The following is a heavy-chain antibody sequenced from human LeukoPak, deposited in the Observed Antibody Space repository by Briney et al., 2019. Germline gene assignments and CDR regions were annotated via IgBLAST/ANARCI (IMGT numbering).Heavy chain of an antibody. J-gene: IGHJ6*03. D-gene: IGHD2-15*01. CDR2: IIPISGTT. CDR1: GGTLNSYV. V-gene: IGHV1-69*06. CDR3: ATLCCGSYYMDV. Sequence: PGASVKVSCKASGGTLNSYVISWVRQAPGQGLEWMGGIIPISGTTDYAQKFQGRVTITADKSTSTACMELSSLRSEDTAVYYCATLCCGSYYMDVWGKGTTVTVSS.